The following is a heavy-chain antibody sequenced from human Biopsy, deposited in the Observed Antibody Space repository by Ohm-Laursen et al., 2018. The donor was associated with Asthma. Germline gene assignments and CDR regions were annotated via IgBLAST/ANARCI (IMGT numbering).Heavy chain of an antibody. CDR3: ARTYYDFLTGQVNDAFAL. CDR1: GYTFIHFA. D-gene: IGHD3-9*01. Sequence: ASVKVSCKASGYTFIHFAIHWVRQAPGQRLEWMGWINAGDGNTKYSQKFQGRVTITRDTSASTAYMDLRSLRSEDTAMYYCARTYYDFLTGQVNDAFALWGQGTMVTVSS. V-gene: IGHV1-3*01. J-gene: IGHJ3*01. CDR2: INAGDGNT.